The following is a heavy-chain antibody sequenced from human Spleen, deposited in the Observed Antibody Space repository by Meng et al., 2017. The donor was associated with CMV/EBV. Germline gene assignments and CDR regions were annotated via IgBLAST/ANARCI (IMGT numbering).Heavy chain of an antibody. D-gene: IGHD1-26*01. V-gene: IGHV3-21*01. J-gene: IGHJ6*02. Sequence: GGSLRLSCAASGFTFSSYTMNWVRQAPGKGLEWVSFINSGSSYKFYAESVRGRFTISRDNAHNSLYLEMNSLRVEDTAVYYCAREDWDLLPFSYQGMDVWGQGTTVTVSS. CDR3: AREDWDLLPFSYQGMDV. CDR2: INSGSSYK. CDR1: GFTFSSYT.